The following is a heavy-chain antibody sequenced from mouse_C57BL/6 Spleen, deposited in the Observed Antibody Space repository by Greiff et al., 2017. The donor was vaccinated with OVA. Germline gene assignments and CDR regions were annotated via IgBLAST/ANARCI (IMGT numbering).Heavy chain of an antibody. CDR1: GYTFTDYY. J-gene: IGHJ2*01. V-gene: IGHV1-76*01. CDR3: SRETTVGPLDY. D-gene: IGHD1-1*01. Sequence: QVQLQQSGAELVRPGASVKLSCKASGYTFTDYYINWVKQRPGQGLEWIGRIYPGSGNTNYNEKFKGKATLTAETSSSTAYMQLSSLTSEDSAVYVCSRETTVGPLDYWGQGTTLTVSS. CDR2: IYPGSGNT.